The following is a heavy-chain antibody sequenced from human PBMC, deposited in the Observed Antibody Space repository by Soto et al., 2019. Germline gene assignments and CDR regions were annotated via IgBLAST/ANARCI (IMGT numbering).Heavy chain of an antibody. CDR3: ARGLGGNPGVEFDY. Sequence: PGGSLRVSCAASGFTFSSYGMHWVRQAPGKGLEWVAVIWYDGSNKYYSTSLKTRLTISKDTSKNQVVLTMTNMDPLDTATYYCARGLGGNPGVEFDYWGQGTLVTVSS. D-gene: IGHD2-15*01. V-gene: IGHV3-33*03. J-gene: IGHJ4*02. CDR1: GFTFSSYG. CDR2: IWYDGSNK.